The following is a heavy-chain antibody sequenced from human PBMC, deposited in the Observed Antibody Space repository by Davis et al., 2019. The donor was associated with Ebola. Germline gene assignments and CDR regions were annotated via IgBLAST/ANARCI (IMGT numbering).Heavy chain of an antibody. CDR1: GYTFTSYG. CDR2: ISAYNGNT. Sequence: AASVKVSCKASGYTFTSYGISWVRQAPGQGHEWMGWISAYNGNTKYVQKFQGRVTMTTDTSTSTAYMELRSLRSDDTAVYYCARDAKWELLVYSHYGMDVWGQGTTVTVSS. J-gene: IGHJ6*02. D-gene: IGHD1-26*01. V-gene: IGHV1-18*01. CDR3: ARDAKWELLVYSHYGMDV.